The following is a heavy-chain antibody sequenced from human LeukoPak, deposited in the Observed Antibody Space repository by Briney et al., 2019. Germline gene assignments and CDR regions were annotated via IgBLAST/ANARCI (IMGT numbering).Heavy chain of an antibody. D-gene: IGHD5-18*01. CDR3: AKDHTRGYSYGYPLGFDY. J-gene: IGHJ4*02. V-gene: IGHV3-23*01. CDR2: ISGSGGST. Sequence: GGSLRLSCAASGFTFSSYAMSWVRQAPGKGLEWVSAISGSGGSTYYADSVKGRFTISRDNSKNTLYLQMNSLRAEDTAVYYCAKDHTRGYSYGYPLGFDYWGQGTLVTVSS. CDR1: GFTFSSYA.